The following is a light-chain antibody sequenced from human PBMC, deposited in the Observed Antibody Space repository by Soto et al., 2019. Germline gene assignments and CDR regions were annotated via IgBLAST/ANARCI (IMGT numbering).Light chain of an antibody. Sequence: QSVLTQPPSVSGAPGQRVTISCTGSSSNIGASFDVHWYQHLPGTAPKLLIFGNSHRPSGVPDRFSASKSGTSASLAITGLQAEDEADYYCQSYDNTLSGVVFGGGTQLTVL. J-gene: IGLJ2*01. CDR1: SSNIGASFD. V-gene: IGLV1-40*01. CDR2: GNS. CDR3: QSYDNTLSGVV.